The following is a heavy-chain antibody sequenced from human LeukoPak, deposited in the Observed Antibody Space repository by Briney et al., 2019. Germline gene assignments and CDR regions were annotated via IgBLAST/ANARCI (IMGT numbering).Heavy chain of an antibody. Sequence: PGGTLRLSCAASGFTFSSFGMSWVSQAPGKGLEWVSAISGSGGSTYYADSVKGRFTISRDTSKNTLYLQMNCLRAEDTAVYYCAKDNRIRYFYWLFEGPLYNGFDPWGQGTLVTVSS. CDR2: ISGSGGST. D-gene: IGHD3-9*01. V-gene: IGHV3-23*01. J-gene: IGHJ5*02. CDR3: AKDNRIRYFYWLFEGPLYNGFDP. CDR1: GFTFSSFG.